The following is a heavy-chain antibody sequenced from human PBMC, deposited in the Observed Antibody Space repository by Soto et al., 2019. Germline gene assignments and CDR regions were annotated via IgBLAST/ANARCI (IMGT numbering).Heavy chain of an antibody. CDR3: CIDVGSGGSCSPPD. V-gene: IGHV1-69*13. CDR2: IIPIFGTA. D-gene: IGHD2-15*01. J-gene: IGHJ4*02. Sequence: SVQLSCKASGGPFSSYAISWVRQAPGQGLEWMRGIIPIFGTANYAQKFQGRGTITADESTSTAYMELSSLRSEDTAVYYWCIDVGSGGSCSPPDWGRGTLVTLAS. CDR1: GGPFSSYA.